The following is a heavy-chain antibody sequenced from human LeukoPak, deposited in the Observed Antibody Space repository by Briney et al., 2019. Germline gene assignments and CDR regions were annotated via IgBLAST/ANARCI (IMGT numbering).Heavy chain of an antibody. Sequence: PSETLSLTCTVSDGSISSNYWSWLRQPAGKGLEWIGRLYPSGSTHYNPSLKSRVTMSVDTSKNQFSLRLNSVTAADTAAYYCARDDTIAAAFDYWGQGTLVTVSS. CDR3: ARDDTIAAAFDY. V-gene: IGHV4-4*07. J-gene: IGHJ4*02. CDR2: LYPSGST. D-gene: IGHD6-13*01. CDR1: DGSISSNY.